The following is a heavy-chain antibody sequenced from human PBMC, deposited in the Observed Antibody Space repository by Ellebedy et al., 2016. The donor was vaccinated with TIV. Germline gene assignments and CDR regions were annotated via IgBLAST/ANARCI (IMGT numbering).Heavy chain of an antibody. Sequence: PGGSLRLSCAGSGFTFSSYALHWVRQPPGKGLEWVAVVSYDGSNKYYSDSVRGRFTISRDNSQNTLYLQMDSLRIDDTALYYCAKDLLHVGSRSLGDGFDIWGQGTMVTVSS. CDR1: GFTFSSYA. V-gene: IGHV3-30*04. CDR2: VSYDGSNK. J-gene: IGHJ3*02. CDR3: AKDLLHVGSRSLGDGFDI. D-gene: IGHD2-2*01.